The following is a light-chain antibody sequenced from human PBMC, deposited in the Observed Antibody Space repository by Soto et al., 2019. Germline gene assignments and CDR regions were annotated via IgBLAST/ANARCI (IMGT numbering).Light chain of an antibody. V-gene: IGKV3-15*01. CDR1: QSVSTN. CDR2: GAS. Sequence: IVMTQSPATLSVSPGERVTLSCRASQSVSTNLAWYQQKPGQAPRLLISGASTRATGIPARFSGSGSGTEFTLTISSLQSEDFAVYYCQQYNNWWTFGQGTTLEIK. CDR3: QQYNNWWT. J-gene: IGKJ1*01.